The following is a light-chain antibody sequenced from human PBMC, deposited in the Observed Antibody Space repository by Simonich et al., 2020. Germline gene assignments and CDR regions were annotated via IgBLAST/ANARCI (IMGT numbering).Light chain of an antibody. Sequence: QLVLTQSPSASASLGASVKLTCTLSSGHSCYAIAWHQQQPEKGPRYLMKLNSDGSHSKGDGIPDRFSGSSSGAERYLTISSLQSEDEADYYCQTWGTSINWVFGGGTKLTVL. CDR3: QTWGTSINWV. CDR2: LNSDGSH. J-gene: IGLJ3*02. V-gene: IGLV4-69*01. CDR1: SGHSCYA.